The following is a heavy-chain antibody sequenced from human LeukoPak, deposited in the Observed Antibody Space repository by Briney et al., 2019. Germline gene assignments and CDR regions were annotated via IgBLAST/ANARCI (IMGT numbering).Heavy chain of an antibody. D-gene: IGHD4-23*01. CDR3: ARVETTVVTQYYFDY. CDR1: GFTFSSYA. J-gene: IGHJ4*02. CDR2: ISYDGSNK. Sequence: GGSLRLSCAASGFTFSSYAMHWVRQAPGKGLEWVAVISYDGSNKYYADSAKGRFTISRDNSKNTLYLQMNSLRAEDTAVYYCARVETTVVTQYYFDYWGQGTLVTVSS. V-gene: IGHV3-30-3*01.